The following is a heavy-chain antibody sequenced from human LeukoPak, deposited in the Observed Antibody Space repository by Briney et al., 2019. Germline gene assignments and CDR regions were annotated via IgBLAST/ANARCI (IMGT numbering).Heavy chain of an antibody. J-gene: IGHJ6*03. CDR2: ITWNSDIK. D-gene: IGHD3-10*01. V-gene: IGHV3-9*01. CDR3: ARAPISGSYSQYFYMDV. Sequence: GGSLRLSCAASGFSFGDYAMHWVRQAPGKGLEWVSGITWNSDIKAYADAVKGRFTVSRDNAKNSLYLQMNSLRSDDTALYYCARAPISGSYSQYFYMDVWGKGTTVTISS. CDR1: GFSFGDYA.